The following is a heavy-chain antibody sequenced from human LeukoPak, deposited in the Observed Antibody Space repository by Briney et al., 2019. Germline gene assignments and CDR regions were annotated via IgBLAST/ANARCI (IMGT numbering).Heavy chain of an antibody. D-gene: IGHD2-15*01. Sequence: PGGSLRLSCAASGFTVSSNYMSWVRQAPGKVLEWVSAISGSGGSTYYADSVKGRFTISRDNSKNTLYLQMNSLRAEDTAVYYCAKDLGGPYRLDAFDIWGQGTMVTVSS. CDR3: AKDLGGPYRLDAFDI. V-gene: IGHV3-23*01. J-gene: IGHJ3*02. CDR2: ISGSGGST. CDR1: GFTVSSNY.